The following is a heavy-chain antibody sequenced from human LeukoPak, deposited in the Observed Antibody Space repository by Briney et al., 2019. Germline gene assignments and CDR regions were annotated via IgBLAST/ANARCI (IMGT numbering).Heavy chain of an antibody. V-gene: IGHV3-30*03. CDR3: AAEGSLYYYDF. J-gene: IGHJ4*02. D-gene: IGHD2-8*01. CDR1: GFIFNGYS. CDR2: ISYDGSNE. Sequence: GRSLRLSCAASGFIFNGYSMHWIRQAPGKGLEWVAVISYDGSNEYYEDSVKGRFTISRDNSKYTVDLQMNSLRPEDTAVYYCAAEGSLYYYDFWGKGTLVTVS.